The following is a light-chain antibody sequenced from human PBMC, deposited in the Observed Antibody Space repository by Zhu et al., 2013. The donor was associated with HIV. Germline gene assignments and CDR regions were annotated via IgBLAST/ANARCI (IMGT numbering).Light chain of an antibody. CDR1: RYIATN. Sequence: EIVMTQSPATLSVSPGERVTLSCRASRYIATNLAWYQQNPGQAPRLLIYDASTRATGIPARFSGSGSGTGFTLTISNFQPDDVATYYCQQFNSYPTFGQGTRLEIK. CDR3: QQFNSYPT. J-gene: IGKJ5*01. V-gene: IGKV3-15*01. CDR2: DAS.